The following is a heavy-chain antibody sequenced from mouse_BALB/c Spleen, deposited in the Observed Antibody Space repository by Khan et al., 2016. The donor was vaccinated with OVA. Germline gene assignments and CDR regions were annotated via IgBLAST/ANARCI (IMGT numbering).Heavy chain of an antibody. D-gene: IGHD1-1*01. J-gene: IGHJ2*01. CDR3: ARSVTITTVVATDFDY. CDR1: GYSITSDYA. CDR2: ISYSGRT. V-gene: IGHV3-2*02. Sequence: EVKLEESGPGLVKPSQSLSLTCTVTGYSITSDYAWNWIRQFPGNKLEWMGYISYSGRTSYNPSLKSRISITRDTSRNQFFLQLNSVTTEDTATYSCARSVTITTVVATDFDYLGQGTTLTVSS.